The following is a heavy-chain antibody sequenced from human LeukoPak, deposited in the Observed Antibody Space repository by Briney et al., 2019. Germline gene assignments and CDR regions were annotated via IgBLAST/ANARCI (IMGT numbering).Heavy chain of an antibody. D-gene: IGHD6-13*01. Sequence: PGGSLRLSCAASGFTFDDYGMSWVRQAPGRGLEWVSGINWNGGSTGYADSVKGRFTISRDNAKNSLYLQMNSLRAEDTALYHCARVGEIEYSSSWYVRSYYMDVWGKGTTVTISS. CDR3: ARVGEIEYSSSWYVRSYYMDV. CDR1: GFTFDDYG. V-gene: IGHV3-20*01. CDR2: INWNGGST. J-gene: IGHJ6*03.